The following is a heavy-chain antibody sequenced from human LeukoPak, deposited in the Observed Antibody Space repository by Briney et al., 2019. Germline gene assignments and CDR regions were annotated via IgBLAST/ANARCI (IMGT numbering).Heavy chain of an antibody. J-gene: IGHJ4*02. CDR3: ARGRFDILTGYYLDY. Sequence: PSETLSLTCTVSGGSITTYYWNWIRQPPGKGLEWIGYIYYSGSTNYNPSLKSRVTISVDTSKNQFSLRLSSVTAADTAAYYCARGRFDILTGYYLDYWGQGILVTVSS. CDR2: IYYSGST. D-gene: IGHD3-9*01. CDR1: GGSITTYY. V-gene: IGHV4-59*01.